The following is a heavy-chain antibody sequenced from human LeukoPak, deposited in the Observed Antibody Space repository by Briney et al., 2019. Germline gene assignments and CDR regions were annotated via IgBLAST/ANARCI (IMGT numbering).Heavy chain of an antibody. J-gene: IGHJ4*02. V-gene: IGHV3-53*01. CDR1: GATVSTND. Sequence: PGGSLRLSCTAYGATVSTNDVSWVRQGPGKGLEWVSIMYSAGNADYADSVKGRFTMSRDNSKNTLYLQVNSLRGDDTAVYYCAKDVGKWESLHFFDYWGQGTLVTVSS. CDR3: AKDVGKWESLHFFDY. D-gene: IGHD1-26*01. CDR2: MYSAGNA.